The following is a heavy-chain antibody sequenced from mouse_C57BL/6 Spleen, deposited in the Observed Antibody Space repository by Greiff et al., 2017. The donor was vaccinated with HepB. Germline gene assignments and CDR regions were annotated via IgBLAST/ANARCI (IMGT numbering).Heavy chain of an antibody. J-gene: IGHJ3*01. Sequence: QVQLQQPGAELVMPGASVKLSCKASGYTFTSYWMHWVKQRPGQGLEWIGEIDPSDSYTSYNQKFKGKSTLTVDKSSSTAYMQLSSLTSEDSAVYYCARERDYSFAYWGQGTLVTVSA. CDR2: IDPSDSYT. CDR3: ARERDYSFAY. CDR1: GYTFTSYW. V-gene: IGHV1-69*01. D-gene: IGHD1-1*02.